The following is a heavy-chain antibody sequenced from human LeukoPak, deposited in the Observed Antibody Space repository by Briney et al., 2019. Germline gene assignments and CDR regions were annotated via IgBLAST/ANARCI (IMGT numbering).Heavy chain of an antibody. D-gene: IGHD5-18*01. Sequence: AGGSLRLSCAASGFTFSSYAMSWVRQAPGKGLEWVSAISGSGGSTYYADSVKGRFTISRDNSKNTLYLQVNSLRAEDTAVYYCAKRRGYSYGCDYWGQGTLVTVSS. CDR1: GFTFSSYA. CDR3: AKRRGYSYGCDY. V-gene: IGHV3-23*01. CDR2: ISGSGGST. J-gene: IGHJ4*02.